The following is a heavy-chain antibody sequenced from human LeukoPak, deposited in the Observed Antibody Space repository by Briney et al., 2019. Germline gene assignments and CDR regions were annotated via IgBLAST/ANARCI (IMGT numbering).Heavy chain of an antibody. D-gene: IGHD3-22*01. CDR2: ISSSSSNI. CDR1: GFTFSSYS. V-gene: IGHV3-21*01. J-gene: IGHJ4*02. Sequence: GGSLRLSCAASGFTFSSYSMNWVRQAPGKGLEWVSSISSSSSNIYYVDSVKGRFTISRDNAKNSLYLQMNSLRAEDTAVYYCARGYYDSSANLVDPIDYWGQGTLVTVSS. CDR3: ARGYYDSSANLVDPIDY.